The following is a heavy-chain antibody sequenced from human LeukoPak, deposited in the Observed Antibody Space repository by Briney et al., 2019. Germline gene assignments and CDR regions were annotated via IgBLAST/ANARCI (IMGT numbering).Heavy chain of an antibody. D-gene: IGHD6-13*01. J-gene: IGHJ4*02. CDR3: ASGRQLGY. CDR2: IKEDGSEK. V-gene: IGHV3-7*01. Sequence: AGGSLSLSCAASGFTFSNYWMSWVRQDPGKGLEWVANIKEDGSEKYYVDSVKGRFTISRDNARNSLYLQMNSLRAEDTAVYYCASGRQLGYWGQGTLVTVSS. CDR1: GFTFSNYW.